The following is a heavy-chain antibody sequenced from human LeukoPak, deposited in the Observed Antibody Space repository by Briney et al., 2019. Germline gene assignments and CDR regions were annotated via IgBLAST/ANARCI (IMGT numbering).Heavy chain of an antibody. D-gene: IGHD5-18*01. CDR1: GFTFSTYA. Sequence: GGSLRLSCAASGFTFSTYAMSWVRQAPGKGLEWVSGISGSGGSTFYADSVKGRSTISRDNSKNTLYLQMNSLRAEDTAVYYCAKSDHGYSYGLCGSWGQGTLVTVSS. V-gene: IGHV3-23*01. CDR3: AKSDHGYSYGLCGS. J-gene: IGHJ4*02. CDR2: ISGSGGST.